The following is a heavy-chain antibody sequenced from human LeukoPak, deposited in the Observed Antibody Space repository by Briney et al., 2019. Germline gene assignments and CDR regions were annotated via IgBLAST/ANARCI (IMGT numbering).Heavy chain of an antibody. CDR3: ARGRWAAAGTFTYYYGMDV. V-gene: IGHV1-2*02. J-gene: IGHJ6*02. D-gene: IGHD6-13*01. CDR1: GYTFTGYY. Sequence: ASVKVSCKASGYTFTGYYMHWVRQAPGQGLEWMGWINPNSGGTNYAQKFQGRVTMTRDTSISTAYMELSRLRSDDTAVYYCARGRWAAAGTFTYYYGMDVWGQGTTVTVSS. CDR2: INPNSGGT.